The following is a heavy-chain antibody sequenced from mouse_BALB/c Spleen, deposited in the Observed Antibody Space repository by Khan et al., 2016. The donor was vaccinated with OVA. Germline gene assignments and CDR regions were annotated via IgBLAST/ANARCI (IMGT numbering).Heavy chain of an antibody. J-gene: IGHJ2*01. CDR3: ARIKGGDFDY. CDR1: GYSITSDYA. Sequence: VQLKQSGPGLVKPSQSLSLTCTVTGYSITSDYAWNWIRQFPGNNLEWMGYTSYSGNTKYNPSLKSRISITRDTSKNQFFLQLNSVTIEDTATYYCARIKGGDFDYWGQGTTLTVSS. CDR2: TSYSGNT. V-gene: IGHV3-2*02.